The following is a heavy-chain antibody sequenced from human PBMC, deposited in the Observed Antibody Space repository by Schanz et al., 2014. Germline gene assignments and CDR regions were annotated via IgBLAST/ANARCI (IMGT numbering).Heavy chain of an antibody. J-gene: IGHJ4*02. CDR2: INQDGSDK. V-gene: IGHV3-7*01. D-gene: IGHD3-22*01. CDR1: GFTVSNNY. CDR3: ARDKGGYYPFDY. Sequence: VQLGESGGGLVQPGGSLRLSCAASGFTVSNNYKSWVRQPPGKGLEWVANINQDGSDKSYVDSVKGRFTISRDNAKNSLYLQMNSLRAEDTAVYYCARDKGGYYPFDYWGQGSLVTVSS.